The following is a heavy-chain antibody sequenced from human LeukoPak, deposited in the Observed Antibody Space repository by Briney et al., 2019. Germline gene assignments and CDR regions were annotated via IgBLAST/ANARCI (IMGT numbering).Heavy chain of an antibody. D-gene: IGHD4-17*01. J-gene: IGHJ4*02. V-gene: IGHV4-59*01. Sequence: SETLSLTCTVSGGSISSYYWSWIRQPPGKGLEWVGCIYYSGSTNYNPSLTSRVTISLDKSKNQVSLKLSSVTAADTAVYYCARYPDYGDPLFFDYWGQGTLVTVSS. CDR3: ARYPDYGDPLFFDY. CDR1: GGSISSYY. CDR2: IYYSGST.